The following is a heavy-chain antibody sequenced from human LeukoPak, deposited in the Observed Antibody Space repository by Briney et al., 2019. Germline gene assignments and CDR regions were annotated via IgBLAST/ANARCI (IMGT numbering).Heavy chain of an antibody. CDR2: INHSGST. D-gene: IGHD3-22*01. J-gene: IGHJ4*02. Sequence: SETLSLTCAVYGVSFSGYYWSWIRQPPGKGLEWIGEINHSGSTNYNPSLKSRVTISVDTSKNQFSLKLSSVTAADTAVYYCASIIPSGYRIDYWGQGTLVTVSS. CDR3: ASIIPSGYRIDY. V-gene: IGHV4-34*01. CDR1: GVSFSGYY.